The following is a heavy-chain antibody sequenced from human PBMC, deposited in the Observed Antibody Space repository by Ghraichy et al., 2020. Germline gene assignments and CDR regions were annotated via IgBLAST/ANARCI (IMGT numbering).Heavy chain of an antibody. J-gene: IGHJ3*02. Sequence: SETLSLTCAVYGGSFSGYYWSWIRQPPGKGLEWIGEINHSGSTNYNPSLKSRVTISVDTSKNQFSLKLSSVTAADTAVYYCARGSGIAAAGGVNDAFDIWGQGTMVTVSS. CDR1: GGSFSGYY. D-gene: IGHD6-13*01. V-gene: IGHV4-34*01. CDR2: INHSGST. CDR3: ARGSGIAAAGGVNDAFDI.